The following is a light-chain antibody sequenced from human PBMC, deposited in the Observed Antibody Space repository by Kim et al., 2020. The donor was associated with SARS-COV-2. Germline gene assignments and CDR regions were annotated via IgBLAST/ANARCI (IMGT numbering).Light chain of an antibody. J-gene: IGLJ3*02. CDR1: SSNVGSHS. V-gene: IGLV1-44*01. CDR2: SND. CDR3: AAWDDNLNGLWV. Sequence: QAVVTQPPSASGTPGQRVTISCSGSSSNVGSHSVNWYQQLPGTAPRVLIYSNDQRPSGVPDRFSGSKSGTSASLAISGLQSEDEAEYYCAAWDDNLNGLWVFGGGTQLTVL.